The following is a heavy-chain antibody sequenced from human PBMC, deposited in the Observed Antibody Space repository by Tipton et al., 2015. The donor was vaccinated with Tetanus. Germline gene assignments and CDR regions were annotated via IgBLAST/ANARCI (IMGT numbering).Heavy chain of an antibody. V-gene: IGHV1-69*01. CDR1: GGTFTNYA. Sequence: QLVQSGAEMKKPGSSVKVSCKASGGTFTNYALSWVRQAPGQGLEWVGGITPIFGTTNSAPKFQGRVTITADESTNTAFMELSSLRSEDTAVYYCARRWARGYSYSFDYWGPGTLVTVSS. CDR2: ITPIFGTT. D-gene: IGHD5-18*01. J-gene: IGHJ4*02. CDR3: ARRWARGYSYSFDY.